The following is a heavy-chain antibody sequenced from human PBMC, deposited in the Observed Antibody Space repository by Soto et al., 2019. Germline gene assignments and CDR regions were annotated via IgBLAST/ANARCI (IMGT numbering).Heavy chain of an antibody. CDR3: AKAKGYSSSSVYLWFDP. V-gene: IGHV3-9*01. CDR1: GFTFDDYA. D-gene: IGHD6-6*01. J-gene: IGHJ5*02. CDR2: ISWNSGSI. Sequence: EVQLVESGGGLVQPGRSLRLSCAAYGFTFDDYAMHWVRQAPGKGLEWVSGISWNSGSIGYADSVKGRFTISRDNAKNSLYLQMNSLRAEDTALYYCAKAKGYSSSSVYLWFDPWGQGTLVTVSS.